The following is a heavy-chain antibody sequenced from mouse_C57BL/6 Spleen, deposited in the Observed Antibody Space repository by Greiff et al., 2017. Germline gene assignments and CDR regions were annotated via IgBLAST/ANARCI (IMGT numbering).Heavy chain of an antibody. CDR2: IDPETGGT. D-gene: IGHD1-1*02. CDR3: TRDYGKEDYFDY. J-gene: IGHJ2*01. V-gene: IGHV1-15*01. CDR1: GYTFTDYE. Sequence: QVQLQQSGAELVRPGASVTLSCKASGYTFTDYEMHWVKQTPVHGLEWIGAIDPETGGTAYNQKFKGKAILTADKSSSTAYMELRSLTSEDSAVYYCTRDYGKEDYFDYWGQGTTLTVSS.